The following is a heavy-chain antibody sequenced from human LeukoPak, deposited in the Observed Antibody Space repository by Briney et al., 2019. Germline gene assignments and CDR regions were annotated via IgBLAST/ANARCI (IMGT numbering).Heavy chain of an antibody. J-gene: IGHJ4*02. D-gene: IGHD3-10*01. CDR3: AKVARVLLWFGEGLYYFDY. V-gene: IGHV3-23*01. CDR1: GFTFSSYA. Sequence: PGGSLRLSCAASGFTFSSYAMSWVRQAPGKGLEWVSAISGSGGSTYYADSVKGRFTISRDNSKNTLYLQMNSLRAEDTAVYYCAKVARVLLWFGEGLYYFDYWGQGTLVTVSS. CDR2: ISGSGGST.